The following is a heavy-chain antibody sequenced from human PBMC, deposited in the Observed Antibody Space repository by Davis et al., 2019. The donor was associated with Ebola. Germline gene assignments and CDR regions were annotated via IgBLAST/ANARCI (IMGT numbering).Heavy chain of an antibody. CDR3: ARDRDYSNYVRYYYYGMDV. Sequence: ASVKVSCKASGYTFTGYYMHWVRQAPGQELEWMGWINPNSGGTNYAQKFQGRVTMTRDTSISTAYMELSRLRSDDTAVYYCARDRDYSNYVRYYYYGMDVWGQGTTVTVSS. CDR2: INPNSGGT. J-gene: IGHJ6*02. CDR1: GYTFTGYY. D-gene: IGHD4-11*01. V-gene: IGHV1-2*02.